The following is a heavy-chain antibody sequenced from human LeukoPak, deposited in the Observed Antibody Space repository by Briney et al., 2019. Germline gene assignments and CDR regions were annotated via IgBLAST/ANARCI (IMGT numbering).Heavy chain of an antibody. J-gene: IGHJ4*02. CDR3: ARGSYDSSGYPLTFDY. D-gene: IGHD3-22*01. CDR1: GYSFTSYW. Sequence: GESLKISCKGSGYSFTSYWIGWVRPMPGKGLEWMGIIYPGDSDTRYSPSFQGQVTISADKSISTAYLQWSSLKASDTAMYYCARGSYDSSGYPLTFDYWGQGTLVTVSS. V-gene: IGHV5-51*01. CDR2: IYPGDSDT.